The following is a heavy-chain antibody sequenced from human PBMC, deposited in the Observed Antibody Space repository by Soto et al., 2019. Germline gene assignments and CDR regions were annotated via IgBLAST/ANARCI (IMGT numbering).Heavy chain of an antibody. Sequence: GGSLRRSCAASGFTFRHYAMSWVRQAPGKGLEWVSVISGSGGSTYYADSVKGRFTISRDNSKNTLDLQMSSLRAEDTAVFYCAKMPEAYYYDSNGVFDYWGLGTLVTVSS. CDR2: ISGSGGST. CDR3: AKMPEAYYYDSNGVFDY. D-gene: IGHD3-22*01. J-gene: IGHJ4*02. CDR1: GFTFRHYA. V-gene: IGHV3-23*01.